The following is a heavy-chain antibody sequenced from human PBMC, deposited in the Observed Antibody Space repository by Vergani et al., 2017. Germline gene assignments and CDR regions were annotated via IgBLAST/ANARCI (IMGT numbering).Heavy chain of an antibody. CDR1: GFTFDDYA. Sequence: EVQLVESGGGLVQPGRSLRLSCAASGFTFDDYAMHWVRHAPGKGLEWVSGISWNSGSIGYADSVKGRFTISRDNAKNSLYLQMNSLRAEDTALYYCAKDNMEPVTYYYYMDVWGKGTTVTVSS. CDR2: ISWNSGSI. V-gene: IGHV3-9*01. J-gene: IGHJ6*03. CDR3: AKDNMEPVTYYYYMDV. D-gene: IGHD1-1*01.